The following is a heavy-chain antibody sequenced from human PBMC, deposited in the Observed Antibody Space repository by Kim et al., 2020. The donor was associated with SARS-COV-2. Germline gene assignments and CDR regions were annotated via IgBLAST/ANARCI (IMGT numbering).Heavy chain of an antibody. CDR3: AKDGRVGGTPDPFDY. CDR1: AFTFSSYA. D-gene: IGHD1-1*01. Sequence: GGSLRRSCGGSAFTFSSYAMSWVRQAPGKGLEWVSSITGSGGSTYYADSVKGRFTISRDNSKKTLYLQMNSLRAEDTAVYYCAKDGRVGGTPDPFDYWG. J-gene: IGHJ4*01. CDR2: ITGSGGST. V-gene: IGHV3-23*01.